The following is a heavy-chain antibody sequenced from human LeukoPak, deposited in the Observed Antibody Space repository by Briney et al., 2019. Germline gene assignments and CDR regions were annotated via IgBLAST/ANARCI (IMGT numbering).Heavy chain of an antibody. CDR3: AKDPWGSRGYFDY. V-gene: IGHV3-23*01. CDR1: GFTFSRNA. D-gene: IGHD7-27*01. Sequence: GGSLRLSCAASGFTFSRNAMIWVRQAPGKGLEWVSAISGSGSDTYYADSVKGRFTIFRDNSKNTVYLRMNSLRAEDTAVYYCAKDPWGSRGYFDYWGQGTLVAVSS. CDR2: ISGSGSDT. J-gene: IGHJ4*02.